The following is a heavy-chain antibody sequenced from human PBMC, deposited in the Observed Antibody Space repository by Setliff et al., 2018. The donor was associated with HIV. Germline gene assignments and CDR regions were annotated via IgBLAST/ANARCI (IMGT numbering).Heavy chain of an antibody. Sequence: KASETLSLTCTVSGGSISSSSYYWGWIRQPPGKGLEWIGSIYYSGSTYYNPSLKSRVTISVDTSKNQFSLKLSSVTAADTAVYYCASPASGGSSGQYHYWGQGTLVTV. V-gene: IGHV4-39*01. J-gene: IGHJ4*02. CDR1: GGSISSSSYY. CDR2: IYYSGST. D-gene: IGHD6-19*01. CDR3: ASPASGGSSGQYHY.